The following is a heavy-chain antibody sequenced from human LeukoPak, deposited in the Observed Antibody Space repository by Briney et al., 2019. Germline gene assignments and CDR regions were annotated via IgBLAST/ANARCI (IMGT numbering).Heavy chain of an antibody. CDR1: GFTFSSYG. Sequence: GGSLRLSCAASGFTFSSYGMSWVRQAPGKGLEWVSAISGSASSTYHADSVKGRFTISRDNSKNTLYLQMNSLRAEDTAVYHCAKDSSTYYYGSGSYGGSVDYWGQGTLVTVSS. J-gene: IGHJ4*02. V-gene: IGHV3-23*01. CDR2: ISGSASST. D-gene: IGHD3-10*01. CDR3: AKDSSTYYYGSGSYGGSVDY.